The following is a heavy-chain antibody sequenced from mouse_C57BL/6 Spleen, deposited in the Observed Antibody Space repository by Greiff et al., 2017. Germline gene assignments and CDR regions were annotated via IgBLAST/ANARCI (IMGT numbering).Heavy chain of an antibody. J-gene: IGHJ1*03. CDR1: GYTFTSYW. CDR2: IHPNSGST. CDR3: ARQGTTEWSAKGYFDV. V-gene: IGHV1-64*01. Sequence: QVQLQQSGAELVKPGASVKLSCKASGYTFTSYWMHWVKQRPGQGLEWIGMIHPNSGSTNYNEKFKSKATLTVDKSSSTAYMQLSSLTSEDSAVYYCARQGTTEWSAKGYFDVWGTGTTVTVSS. D-gene: IGHD1-1*01.